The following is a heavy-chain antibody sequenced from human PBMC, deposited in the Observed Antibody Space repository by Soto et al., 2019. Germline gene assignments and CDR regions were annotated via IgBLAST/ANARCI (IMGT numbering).Heavy chain of an antibody. D-gene: IGHD3-22*01. CDR2: IHHSEST. V-gene: IGHV4-4*02. J-gene: IGHJ6*02. Sequence: SETLSLTCAISGGSISSNNWWTWVRQSPGKGLEWIGEIHHSESTNYNPSLNSRVTISVDKSKNQFSLKLTSVTAADTADYYCARTSYYDSTGYYTMDVWGQGTTVT. CDR3: ARTSYYDSTGYYTMDV. CDR1: GGSISSNNW.